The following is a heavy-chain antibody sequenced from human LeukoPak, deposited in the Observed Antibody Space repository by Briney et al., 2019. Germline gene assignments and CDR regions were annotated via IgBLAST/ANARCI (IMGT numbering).Heavy chain of an antibody. CDR2: ISAYNGNT. V-gene: IGHV1-18*01. D-gene: IGHD6-13*01. J-gene: IGHJ4*02. Sequence: ASVKVSGKASGYTFTSYGISWVRPAPGQGLEWMGWISAYNGNTNYAQKLQGRVTMTTDTSTSTAYMELRSLRSEDTAVYYCATEIAEAGPLGYWGQGTLVTVSS. CDR1: GYTFTSYG. CDR3: ATEIAEAGPLGY.